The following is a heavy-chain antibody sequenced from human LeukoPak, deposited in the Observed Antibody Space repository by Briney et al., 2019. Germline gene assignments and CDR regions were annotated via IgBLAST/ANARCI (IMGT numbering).Heavy chain of an antibody. CDR3: ASLYSTENWFDP. CDR2: ISYDGTNK. V-gene: IGHV3-30-3*01. CDR1: GFTFSSYA. J-gene: IGHJ5*02. Sequence: GGSLRLSCAASGFTFSSYAMHWVRQAPGRGLEWVAVISYDGTNKYYADSVRGRFTISRDNSKNTLYLQMNSLRVDDTAIFYCASLYSTENWFDPWGQGTLVTVSS. D-gene: IGHD4-11*01.